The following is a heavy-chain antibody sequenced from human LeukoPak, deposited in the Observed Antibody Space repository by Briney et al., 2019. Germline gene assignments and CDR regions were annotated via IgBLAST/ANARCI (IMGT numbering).Heavy chain of an antibody. Sequence: SETLSLTCAVYGGSFSAYSWSWLRQPPGKGLEWIGEINHSGSTNYNPSLKSRVTISVDTSKNQFSLKLSSVTAADTAVYYCASFYGSGTNWFDPWGQGTLVTVSS. CDR1: GGSFSAYS. V-gene: IGHV4-34*01. CDR2: INHSGST. J-gene: IGHJ5*02. D-gene: IGHD3-10*01. CDR3: ASFYGSGTNWFDP.